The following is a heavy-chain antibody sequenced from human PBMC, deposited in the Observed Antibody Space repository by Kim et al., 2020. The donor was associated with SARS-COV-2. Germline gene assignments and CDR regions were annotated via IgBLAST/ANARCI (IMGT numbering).Heavy chain of an antibody. Sequence: SETLSLTCAVYGGSFSGYYWSWIRQPPGKGLEWIGEINHSGSTNYNPSFRSRVTISVDTSKNQFSLKLSSVTAADTAVYYCARESLIRGYGTYYFDYWGQGTLVSVSS. V-gene: IGHV4-34*01. CDR3: ARESLIRGYGTYYFDY. CDR1: GGSFSGYY. J-gene: IGHJ4*02. D-gene: IGHD5-12*01. CDR2: INHSGST.